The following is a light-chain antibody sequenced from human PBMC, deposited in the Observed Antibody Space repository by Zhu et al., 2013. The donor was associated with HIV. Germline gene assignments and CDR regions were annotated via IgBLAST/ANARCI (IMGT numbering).Light chain of an antibody. V-gene: IGLV1-40*01. CDR2: GNN. CDR3: QSYDTSLSGSVV. CDR1: SSNIGAGYD. Sequence: QSVLTQPPSVSGASGQRVTISCTGTSSNIGAGYDVHWYRQLPGRAPKLLIFGNNNRPSGVPDRFSGSKSGTSASLAITGLQAEDEADYYCQSYDTSLSGSVVFGGGTKLTVL. J-gene: IGLJ2*01.